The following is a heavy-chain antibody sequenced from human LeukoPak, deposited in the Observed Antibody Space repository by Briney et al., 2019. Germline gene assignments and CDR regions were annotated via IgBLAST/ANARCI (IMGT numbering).Heavy chain of an antibody. J-gene: IGHJ5*02. V-gene: IGHV4-59*01. CDR1: GGSISSYY. CDR2: IYYSGST. Sequence: SETLSLTCTVSGGSISSYYWSWTRQPPGKGLEWIGYIYYSGSTNYNPSLKSRVTISVDTSKNQFSLKLSSVTAADTAVYYCARNGDYDNWFDPWGQGTLVTVSS. CDR3: ARNGDYDNWFDP. D-gene: IGHD4-17*01.